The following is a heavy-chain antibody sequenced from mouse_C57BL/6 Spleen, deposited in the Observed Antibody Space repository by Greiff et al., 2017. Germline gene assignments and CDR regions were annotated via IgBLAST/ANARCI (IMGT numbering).Heavy chain of an antibody. J-gene: IGHJ3*01. CDR2: IYPGSGST. V-gene: IGHV1-55*01. CDR3: ARGQLGRGFAY. D-gene: IGHD4-1*02. CDR1: GYTFTSYW. Sequence: QVQLKEPGAELVKPGASVKMSCKASGYTFTSYWITWVKQRPGQGLEWIGDIYPGSGSTNYNEKFKSKATLTVDTSSSTAYMQLSSLTSEDSAVYYCARGQLGRGFAYWGQGTLVTVSA.